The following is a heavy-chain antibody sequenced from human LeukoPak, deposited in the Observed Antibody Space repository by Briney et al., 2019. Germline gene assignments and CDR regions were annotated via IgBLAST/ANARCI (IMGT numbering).Heavy chain of an antibody. V-gene: IGHV1-18*01. D-gene: IGHD6-13*01. CDR2: ISAYNGNT. J-gene: IGHJ4*02. CDR1: GYTFTSFG. Sequence: ASVKVSCKASGYTFTSFGISWVRQAPGQGLEWMGWISAYNGNTNYAQKLQGRVTMTTDTSTSTAYMELRSLRSDDTAVYYCARDHRRYSSSWYDRGYFDSWGQGALVTVSS. CDR3: ARDHRRYSSSWYDRGYFDS.